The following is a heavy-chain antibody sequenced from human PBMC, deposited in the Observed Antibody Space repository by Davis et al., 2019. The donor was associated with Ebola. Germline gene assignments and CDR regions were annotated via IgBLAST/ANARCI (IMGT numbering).Heavy chain of an antibody. CDR1: GFTFSSYG. D-gene: IGHD5-18*01. CDR2: INHSGST. J-gene: IGHJ6*02. V-gene: IGHV4-34*01. CDR3: ARGRRSGYSYGTHYYYYYGMDV. Sequence: GSLRLSCAASGFTFSSYGMHWVRQPPGKGLEWIGEINHSGSTNYNPSLKSRVTISVDTSKNQFSLKLSSVTAADTAVYYCARGRRSGYSYGTHYYYYYGMDVWGQGTTVTVSS.